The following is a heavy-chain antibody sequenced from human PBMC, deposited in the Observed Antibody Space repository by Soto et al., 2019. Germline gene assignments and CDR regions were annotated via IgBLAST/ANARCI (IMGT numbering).Heavy chain of an antibody. D-gene: IGHD3-16*01. CDR3: ARTPYGARGIFDY. V-gene: IGHV1-46*03. CDR2: INPSGGST. CDR1: GYTFTSYY. J-gene: IGHJ4*02. Sequence: ASVKVSFKASGYTFTSYYMHWVRQAPGQGLEWMGIINPSGGSTSYAQKFQGRVTMTRDTSTSTVYMELSSLRSEDSAVYYCARTPYGARGIFDYWGQGTLVTVSS.